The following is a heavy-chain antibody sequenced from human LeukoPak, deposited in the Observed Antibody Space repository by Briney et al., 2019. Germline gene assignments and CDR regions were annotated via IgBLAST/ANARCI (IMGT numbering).Heavy chain of an antibody. CDR3: ARDLGSGWYWGYFDY. D-gene: IGHD6-19*01. CDR2: VSSSSSYI. Sequence: PGGSLRLSCAASGFTFRSYSMNWVRQAPGKGLEWVSSVSSSSSYIYYADSVKGRFTISRDNAKNSLYLQMNSLRAEDTAVYYCARDLGSGWYWGYFDYWGQGTLVTVSS. V-gene: IGHV3-21*01. J-gene: IGHJ4*02. CDR1: GFTFRSYS.